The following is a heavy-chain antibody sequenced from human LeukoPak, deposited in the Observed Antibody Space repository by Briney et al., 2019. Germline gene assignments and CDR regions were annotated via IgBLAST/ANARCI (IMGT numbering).Heavy chain of an antibody. CDR3: AKAPVTTCRGAFCYPFDY. D-gene: IGHD2-15*01. V-gene: IGHV3-23*01. CDR1: GFTLSSYA. Sequence: PGGSLRLSCAASGFTLSSYAMSWVRQAPGKGLEWVSAISDTGNTYHADSVKGRFTISRDSSKNILFLQMNRLRPEDAAVYYCAKAPVTTCRGAFCYPFDYWGLGTLVTVSS. CDR2: ISDTGNT. J-gene: IGHJ4*02.